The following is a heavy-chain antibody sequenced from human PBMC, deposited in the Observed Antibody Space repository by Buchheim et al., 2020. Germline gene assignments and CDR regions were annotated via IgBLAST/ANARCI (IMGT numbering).Heavy chain of an antibody. CDR3: ARVRGASVGRAPFDP. CDR1: GGSISSSSYY. J-gene: IGHJ5*02. D-gene: IGHD3-10*01. CDR2: IYYSGST. Sequence: QLQLQESGPGLVKPSETLSLTCTVSGGSISSSSYYWGWIRQPPGKGLEWIGGIYYSGSTYYNPSLKSRVTISVDTSKNQFSLKLSSVTAADTAVYYCARVRGASVGRAPFDPWGQGTL. V-gene: IGHV4-39*07.